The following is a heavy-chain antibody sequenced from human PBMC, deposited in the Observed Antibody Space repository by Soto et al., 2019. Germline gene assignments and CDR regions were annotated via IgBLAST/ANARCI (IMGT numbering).Heavy chain of an antibody. D-gene: IGHD3-22*01. CDR2: ISWNSGSI. CDR1: GFTIDDYA. J-gene: IGHJ3*02. CDR3: AKDMSYDSSGYPHAFDI. Sequence: GGPMRHSCGACGFTIDDYAMHWVRQAPGKGLEWVSGISWNSGSIGYVDSVKGRFTISRDNAKNSLYLQMNSLRAEDTALYYCAKDMSYDSSGYPHAFDIWGQGTMVTVSS. V-gene: IGHV3-9*01.